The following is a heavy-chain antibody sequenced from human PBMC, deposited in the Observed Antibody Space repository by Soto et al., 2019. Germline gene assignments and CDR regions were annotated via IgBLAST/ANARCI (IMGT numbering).Heavy chain of an antibody. Sequence: PSETLSLTCAVYGGSFSGYYWSWIRQPPGKGLEWIGEINHSGSTNYNPSLKSRVTISVDTSKNQFSLKLSSVTAADTAVYYCARGLKQQLVSYYYMDVWGKGTTVTVSS. CDR2: INHSGST. J-gene: IGHJ6*03. CDR1: GGSFSGYY. D-gene: IGHD6-13*01. V-gene: IGHV4-34*01. CDR3: ARGLKQQLVSYYYMDV.